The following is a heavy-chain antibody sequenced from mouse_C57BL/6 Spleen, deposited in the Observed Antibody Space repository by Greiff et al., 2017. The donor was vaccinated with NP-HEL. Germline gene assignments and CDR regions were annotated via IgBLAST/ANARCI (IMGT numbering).Heavy chain of an antibody. V-gene: IGHV1-82*01. Sequence: VQLQQSGPELVKPGASVKISCKASGYAFSSSWMNWVKQRPGKGLEWIGRIYPGDGDTNYNGKFKGKATLTADKSSSTAYMQLSSLTSEDSAVDFCARNPTTVVATPFDYWGQGTTLTVSS. D-gene: IGHD1-1*01. J-gene: IGHJ2*01. CDR2: IYPGDGDT. CDR3: ARNPTTVVATPFDY. CDR1: GYAFSSSW.